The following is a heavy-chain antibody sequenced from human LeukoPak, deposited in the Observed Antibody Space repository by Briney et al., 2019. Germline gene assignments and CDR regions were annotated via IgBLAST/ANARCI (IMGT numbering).Heavy chain of an antibody. J-gene: IGHJ6*02. Sequence: KPGRSLRLSCAASGFTYSSYSMNWVRQAPGRGLEWVSSISSSSSNIYYADSVKGRFTISRDNAKNSLYLQMNSLNAEDTAVYFCARELYGYYAMDVWGQGTTVTVSS. D-gene: IGHD3-16*02. V-gene: IGHV3-21*01. CDR3: ARELYGYYAMDV. CDR1: GFTYSSYS. CDR2: ISSSSSNI.